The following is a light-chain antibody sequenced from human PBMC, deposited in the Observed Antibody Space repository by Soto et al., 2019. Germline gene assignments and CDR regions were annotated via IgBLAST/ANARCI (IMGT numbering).Light chain of an antibody. CDR2: EVS. CDR3: SSYAGSNNLV. J-gene: IGLJ3*02. V-gene: IGLV2-8*01. Sequence: QCALTQAPSESGSPGQSVTISCTGTRSDVGGYNYVSWYQQHPGKAPKLMIYEVSKRPSGVPDRFSGSKSGNTASLTVSGLQAEDEADYYCSSYAGSNNLVFGGGTKLTVL. CDR1: RSDVGGYNY.